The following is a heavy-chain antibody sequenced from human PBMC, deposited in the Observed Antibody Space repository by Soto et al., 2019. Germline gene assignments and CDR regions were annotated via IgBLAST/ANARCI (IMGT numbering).Heavy chain of an antibody. J-gene: IGHJ4*02. CDR1: GGTFSSYA. D-gene: IGHD4-17*01. CDR2: IIPIFGTA. V-gene: IGHV1-69*01. CDR3: ARIYDYGDFSLFDY. Sequence: SVKVACKASGGTFSSYAISWVRQAPGQGLEWMGGIIPIFGTANYAQKFQGRVTITADESTSTAYMELSSLRSEDTAVYYCARIYDYGDFSLFDYWGQGTLVTVSS.